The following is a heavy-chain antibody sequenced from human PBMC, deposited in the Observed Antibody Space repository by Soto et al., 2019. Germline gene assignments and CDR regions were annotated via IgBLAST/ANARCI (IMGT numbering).Heavy chain of an antibody. Sequence: EVRLVESGGGLVKPGGSLRLSCEAAGFAFYSYGINWVLQAPGKGRERVSFIIGSSGYIYSGDSVGGRFTIARDNAKKSVYLHINSMRVEDTAIYYCARTWIRFYPTEYWGKGAPVTVAS. D-gene: IGHD3-3*01. CDR2: IIGSSGYI. J-gene: IGHJ4*02. CDR3: ARTWIRFYPTEY. V-gene: IGHV3-21*02. CDR1: GFAFYSYG.